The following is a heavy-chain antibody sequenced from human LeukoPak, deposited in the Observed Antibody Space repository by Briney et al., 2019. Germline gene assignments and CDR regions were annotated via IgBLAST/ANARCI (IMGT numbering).Heavy chain of an antibody. D-gene: IGHD3-16*01. J-gene: IGHJ4*02. CDR2: IYDSGDT. V-gene: IGHV3-53*01. CDR3: ASHWGGY. CDR1: GFTVSSNY. Sequence: GGSLRLSCAASGFTVSSNYMSWVRQAPGKGLEWVSIIYDSGDTYYADSVKGRLTISRDNSKNTLYLQMNRLRDEDTAVYYCASHWGGYWGQGTLVTVSS.